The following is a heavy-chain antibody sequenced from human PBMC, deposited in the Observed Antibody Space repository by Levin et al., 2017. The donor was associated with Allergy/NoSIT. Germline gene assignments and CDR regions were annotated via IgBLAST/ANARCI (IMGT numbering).Heavy chain of an antibody. CDR2: IWYDGSNE. CDR3: ARDDSSKAVPVTLVTF. V-gene: IGHV3-33*01. Sequence: GGSLRLSCVASGFTFSSYGMHWVRQAPGKGPEWVAIIWYDGSNEFYADSVKGRFTISRDDSKNTLYLQMNNLRGEDTAVYYCARDDSSKAVPVTLVTFWGTGTLVTVSS. J-gene: IGHJ4*02. D-gene: IGHD6-19*01. CDR1: GFTFSSYG.